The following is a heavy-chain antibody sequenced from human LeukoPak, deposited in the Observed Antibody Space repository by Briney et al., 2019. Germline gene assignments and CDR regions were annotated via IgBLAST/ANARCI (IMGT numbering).Heavy chain of an antibody. CDR3: ARSLSSGEAQFQYYFDY. J-gene: IGHJ4*02. V-gene: IGHV1-69*04. CDR1: GGTFSSYA. D-gene: IGHD3-10*01. CDR2: IIPILGIA. Sequence: SVKVSCKASGGTFSSYAISWVRQAPGQGLEWMGRIIPILGIANYAQKFQGRVTITADKSTSTAYMELSSLRSEDTAVYYCARSLSSGEAQFQYYFDYWGQGTLVTVSS.